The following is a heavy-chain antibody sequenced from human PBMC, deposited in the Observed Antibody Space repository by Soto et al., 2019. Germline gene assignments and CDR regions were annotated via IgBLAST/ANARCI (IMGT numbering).Heavy chain of an antibody. J-gene: IGHJ4*02. D-gene: IGHD6-6*01. V-gene: IGHV5-51*01. CDR3: ARHSTRAPYFFDY. Sequence: PGESLKISCKGSGYSFTSYWIGWVRQMPGEGLEWMGIIFPGDSDARYSPSFQGQVTISADKSISTAYLQWSSLKASDTAMYYCARHSTRAPYFFDYWGRGSLVTVSS. CDR1: GYSFTSYW. CDR2: IFPGDSDA.